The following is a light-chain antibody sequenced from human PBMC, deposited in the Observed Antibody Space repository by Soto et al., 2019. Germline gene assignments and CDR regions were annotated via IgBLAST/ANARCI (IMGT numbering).Light chain of an antibody. CDR1: QSVSSTS. CDR2: GTS. Sequence: DIVLTQSPGTLSLSPGERATLSCRASQSVSSTSLAWYQQKPGQAPSLLIYGTSTRATGIPDRFSGSGSGTDFTLTISRLEPEDFAVYYCQQYGSSLFTFGPGTKVDIK. J-gene: IGKJ3*01. V-gene: IGKV3-20*01. CDR3: QQYGSSLFT.